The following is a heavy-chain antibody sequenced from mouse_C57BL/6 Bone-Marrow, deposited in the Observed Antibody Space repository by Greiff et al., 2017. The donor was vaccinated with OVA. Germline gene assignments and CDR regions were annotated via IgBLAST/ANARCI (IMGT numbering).Heavy chain of an antibody. Sequence: QVQLQQPGAELVKPGASVKMSCKASGYTFTSYWITWVKQRPGQGLEWIGDIYPGSGSTNYHEKFKSKATLTVDTSSSTAYMQLSSLTSEDSAVYYCARTSNYSPWFAYWGQGTLVTVSA. CDR2: IYPGSGST. V-gene: IGHV1-55*01. J-gene: IGHJ3*01. CDR3: ARTSNYSPWFAY. CDR1: GYTFTSYW. D-gene: IGHD2-5*01.